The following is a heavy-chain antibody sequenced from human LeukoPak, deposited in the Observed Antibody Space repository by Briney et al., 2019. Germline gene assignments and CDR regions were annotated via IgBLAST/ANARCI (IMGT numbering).Heavy chain of an antibody. Sequence: GGSLGLSCAASGFTFSSYSMNWVRQAPGKGLEWVSSISSSSSYIYYADSVKGRFTISRDNAKNSLYLQMNSLRAEDTAVYYCAREWLLFPVFDYWGQGTLVTVSS. J-gene: IGHJ4*02. CDR2: ISSSSSYI. D-gene: IGHD3-3*01. CDR3: AREWLLFPVFDY. V-gene: IGHV3-21*01. CDR1: GFTFSSYS.